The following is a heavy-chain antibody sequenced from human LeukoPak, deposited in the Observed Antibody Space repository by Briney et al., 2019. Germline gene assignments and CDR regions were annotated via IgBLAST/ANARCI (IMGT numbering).Heavy chain of an antibody. CDR2: ISYDGSNK. Sequence: GGSLRLSCAASGFTFSSYAMHWVRQAPGKGLEWVAVISYDGSNKYYADSVNGRFTISRDNSKNTLYLQMNSLRAEDTAVYYCARGAVGLFCSSTSCSRGHLDYWGQGTLVTVSS. V-gene: IGHV3-30-3*01. CDR3: ARGAVGLFCSSTSCSRGHLDY. CDR1: GFTFSSYA. D-gene: IGHD2-2*01. J-gene: IGHJ4*02.